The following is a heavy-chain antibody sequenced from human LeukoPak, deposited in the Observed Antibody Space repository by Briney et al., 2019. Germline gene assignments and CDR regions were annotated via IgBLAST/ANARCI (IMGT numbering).Heavy chain of an antibody. J-gene: IGHJ4*02. D-gene: IGHD6-19*01. CDR3: AKDARRSSGWYFFDH. CDR2: ISDSGGTT. Sequence: GGSLRLSCAASGFTVSSLAMGWVRQAPGKGLEWVSIISDSGGTTYYADSVKGRFTISRDNSRNTLYLQMNSLRVEDTAVYYCAKDARRSSGWYFFDHWGQGTLVTVSS. V-gene: IGHV3-23*01. CDR1: GFTVSSLA.